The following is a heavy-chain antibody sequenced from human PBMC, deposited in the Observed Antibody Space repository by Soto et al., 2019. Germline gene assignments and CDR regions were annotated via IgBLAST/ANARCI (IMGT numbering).Heavy chain of an antibody. J-gene: IGHJ4*01. CDR1: GGSLSGYY. CDR2: INHSGST. Sequence: SETLSLTCAVYGGSLSGYYWSWIRQPPGKGLEWIGEINHSGSTNYNPSLKSRVTISVDTSKNQFSLKLSSVTAADTAVYYCASRLDYWGQGTLVTVSS. CDR3: ASRLDY. V-gene: IGHV4-34*01.